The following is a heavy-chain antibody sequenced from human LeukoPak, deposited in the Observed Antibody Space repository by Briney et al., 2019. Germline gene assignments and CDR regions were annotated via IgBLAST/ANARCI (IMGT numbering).Heavy chain of an antibody. J-gene: IGHJ4*02. V-gene: IGHV3-21*04. CDR2: ISSSSSYI. CDR1: GFTFSSYS. Sequence: GGSLRLSCATSGFTFSSYSMNWVRQAPGKGLEWVSSISSSSSYIYYADSVKGRFTISRDNAKNSLYLQMNSPRAEDTALYYCAKDKLAYDSSGYFDYWGQGTLVTVSS. D-gene: IGHD3-22*01. CDR3: AKDKLAYDSSGYFDY.